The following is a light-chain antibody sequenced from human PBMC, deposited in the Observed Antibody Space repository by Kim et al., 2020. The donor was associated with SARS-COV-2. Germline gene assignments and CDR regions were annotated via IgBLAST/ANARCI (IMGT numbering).Light chain of an antibody. CDR1: RSNIGAGSD. Sequence: PGQRFTISCSGGRSNIGAGSDVHWYQHLPGSTPKLLIYGNNNRPSGVPDRFSGSKSGTSASLAITGLQAEDEADYYCQSYDNSLTVFGGGTQLTVL. J-gene: IGLJ2*01. V-gene: IGLV1-40*01. CDR2: GNN. CDR3: QSYDNSLTV.